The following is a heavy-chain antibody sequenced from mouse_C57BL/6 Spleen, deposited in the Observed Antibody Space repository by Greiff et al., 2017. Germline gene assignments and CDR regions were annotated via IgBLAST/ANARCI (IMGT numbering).Heavy chain of an antibody. CDR3: ARSTVVATRYFDY. D-gene: IGHD1-1*01. Sequence: QVQLQQPGAELVMPGASVKLSCKASGYTFTSYWMHWVKQRPGQGLEWIGEIDPSDSYTNYNQKFKGKSTLTVDKSSSTASMQLSSLTSEDSAVYYCARSTVVATRYFDYWGQGTTLTVSS. J-gene: IGHJ2*01. CDR2: IDPSDSYT. CDR1: GYTFTSYW. V-gene: IGHV1-69*01.